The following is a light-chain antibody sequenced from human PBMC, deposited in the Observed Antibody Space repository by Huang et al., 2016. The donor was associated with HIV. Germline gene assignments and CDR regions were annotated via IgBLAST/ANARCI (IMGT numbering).Light chain of an antibody. Sequence: DLVMTQSPLSLPVTPGEPASISCRSSQSLLHSDGYNYLDWYLQKPGQSPQLLIYLGSNRASGVPDRFSGSGSGTDFTLKISSVEAEDVGVYYCMQTLQTPLTFGPGTKVDIK. CDR2: LGS. CDR1: QSLLHSDGYNY. J-gene: IGKJ3*01. CDR3: MQTLQTPLT. V-gene: IGKV2-28*01.